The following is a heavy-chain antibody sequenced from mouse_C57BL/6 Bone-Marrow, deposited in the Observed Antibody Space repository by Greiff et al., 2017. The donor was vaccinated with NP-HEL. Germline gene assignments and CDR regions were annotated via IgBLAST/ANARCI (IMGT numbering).Heavy chain of an antibody. CDR2: IYPRSGNT. V-gene: IGHV1-81*01. J-gene: IGHJ3*01. CDR3: APNYYGSSYPFAY. D-gene: IGHD1-1*01. CDR1: GYTFTSYG. Sequence: QVQLKESGAELARPGASVKLSCKASGYTFTSYGISWVKQRPGQGLEWIGEIYPRSGNTYYNEKFKGKATLTADKSSSTAYMELRSLTSEDSAVYFCAPNYYGSSYPFAYWGQGTLVTVSA.